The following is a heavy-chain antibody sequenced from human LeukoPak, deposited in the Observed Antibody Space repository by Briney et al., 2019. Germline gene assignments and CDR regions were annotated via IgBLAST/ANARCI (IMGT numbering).Heavy chain of an antibody. CDR2: IIPIFGIA. CDR1: GGTFSSYA. Sequence: SVKVSCKASGGTFSSYAISWVRQAPGQGLEWMGRIIPIFGIANYAQKFQGRVTITTDESTSTAYMELSSLRSKDTAVYYCARDMAYCGGDCYHFDYWGQGTLVTVSS. J-gene: IGHJ4*02. CDR3: ARDMAYCGGDCYHFDY. V-gene: IGHV1-69*05. D-gene: IGHD2-21*02.